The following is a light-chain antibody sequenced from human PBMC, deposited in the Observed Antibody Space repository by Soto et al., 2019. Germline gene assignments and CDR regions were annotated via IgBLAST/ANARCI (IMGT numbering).Light chain of an antibody. CDR1: QDIGRY. J-gene: IGKJ5*01. Sequence: DIPLTQSPSFVSASVGERVTITCRASQDIGRYLAWYQQKPGEAPKLLISAASTLQSGVPSRFSGSVSGTEFTFTLSYLLPEDFATYYCQQLYSYSSFGQGTRLE. V-gene: IGKV1-9*01. CDR3: QQLYSYSS. CDR2: AAS.